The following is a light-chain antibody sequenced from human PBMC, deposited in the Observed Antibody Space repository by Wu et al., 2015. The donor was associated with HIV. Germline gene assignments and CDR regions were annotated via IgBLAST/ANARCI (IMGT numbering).Light chain of an antibody. CDR3: QQFKSRPFT. CDR2: DAS. J-gene: IGKJ4*01. Sequence: EIVLTQSPATLSVSPGESVTLSCRASHNVYSNLAWYQHKPGQSPRLLIHDASTRARGVSARFRGSGSGTAFTLTIDNLQPEDFTSYYCQQFKSRPFTFGGG. V-gene: IGKV3-15*01. CDR1: HNVYSN.